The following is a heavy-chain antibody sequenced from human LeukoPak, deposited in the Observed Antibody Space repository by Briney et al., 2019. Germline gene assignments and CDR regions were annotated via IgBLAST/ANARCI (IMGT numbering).Heavy chain of an antibody. J-gene: IGHJ4*02. CDR3: ARAHDSSGYPSLLFDY. CDR2: IYHSGST. V-gene: IGHV4-4*02. D-gene: IGHD3-22*01. Sequence: SGTLSLTCAVSGGSISSSNWWSWVRQPPGKGLEWIGEIYHSGSTNYNPSLKSRVTISVDKSKNQFSLKLSSVTAADTAVYYCARAHDSSGYPSLLFDYWGQGTLVTVSS. CDR1: GGSISSSNW.